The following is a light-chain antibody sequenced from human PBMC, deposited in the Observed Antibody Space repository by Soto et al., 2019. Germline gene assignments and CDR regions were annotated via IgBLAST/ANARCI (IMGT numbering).Light chain of an antibody. V-gene: IGLV2-14*03. CDR1: SSDIGAYNY. CDR2: DVN. J-gene: IGLJ1*01. CDR3: TSYTGSNTLEV. Sequence: QSVLTQPASVSLSPGQSITISCTGTSSDIGAYNYVSWYRQHPGKAPQLLIYDVNNRPSGVSHRFSGSKSGNTASLTISGLQSEDEADYFCTSYTGSNTLEVFGPGTKVTVL.